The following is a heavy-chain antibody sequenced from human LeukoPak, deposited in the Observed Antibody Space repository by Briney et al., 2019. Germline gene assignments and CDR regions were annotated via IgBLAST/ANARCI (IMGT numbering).Heavy chain of an antibody. CDR3: ARDSEVVVGGSSWFDP. CDR2: ISTSGSYI. D-gene: IGHD2-15*01. CDR1: GFTFSDSY. J-gene: IGHJ5*02. Sequence: GGSLRLSCAASGFTFSDSYMTWVRQAPGKGLEWVSSISTSGSYIYYADSVKGRFTISRDNAKKSLYLQMNSLRAEDTAVYYCARDSEVVVGGSSWFDPWGQGTLVTVSS. V-gene: IGHV3-21*01.